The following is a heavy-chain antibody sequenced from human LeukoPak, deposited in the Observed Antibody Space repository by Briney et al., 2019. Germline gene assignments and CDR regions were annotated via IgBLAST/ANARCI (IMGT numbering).Heavy chain of an antibody. CDR3: AREGDGYNSPIDY. D-gene: IGHD5-24*01. V-gene: IGHV3-23*01. J-gene: IGHJ4*02. CDR2: ISGGGDAT. CDR1: DFSFITYA. Sequence: GGSLRLSCAASDFSFITYAMSWVRQAPGKGLEWVSTISGGGDATYYADSVKGRFTISRDNSKNTLYLQMNSLRVEDTAVYYCAREGDGYNSPIDYWGQGTLVTVSS.